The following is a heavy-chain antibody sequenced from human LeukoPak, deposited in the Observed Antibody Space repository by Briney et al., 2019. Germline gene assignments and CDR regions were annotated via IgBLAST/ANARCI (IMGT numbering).Heavy chain of an antibody. CDR2: IKQDGSEK. J-gene: IGHJ4*02. D-gene: IGHD5-12*01. CDR1: GFTFSSYW. V-gene: IGHV3-7*01. CDR3: ARASSGYSARDFDY. Sequence: GGSLRLSCAASGFTFSSYWMSWVRRAPGKGLEWVANIKQDGSEKYYVDSVKGRFTISRDNAKNSLYLQMNSLRAEDTAVYYCARASSGYSARDFDYWGQGTLVTVSS.